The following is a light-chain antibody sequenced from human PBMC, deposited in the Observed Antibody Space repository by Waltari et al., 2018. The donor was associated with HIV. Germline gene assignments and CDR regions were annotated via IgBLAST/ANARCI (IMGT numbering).Light chain of an antibody. CDR2: RNH. CDR3: AAWDDSLSGPV. Sequence: QSVLTQPPSGSGTPGQRVTLPCSGSSSNIGNNYVNWYQQLSGTAPKLLIYRNHHRPSGVPDRFSGSTSGTSASLAISGLQSEDEADYYCAAWDDSLSGPVFGGGTKLTVL. J-gene: IGLJ3*02. CDR1: SSNIGNNY. V-gene: IGLV1-47*01.